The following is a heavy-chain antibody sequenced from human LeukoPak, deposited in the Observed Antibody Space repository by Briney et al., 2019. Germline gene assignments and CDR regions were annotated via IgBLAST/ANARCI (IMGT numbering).Heavy chain of an antibody. CDR3: ARGRRWLQFFWFDP. D-gene: IGHD5-24*01. CDR1: GGSISSDDYC. Sequence: KSSQTLSLTCSVSGGSISSDDYCWNWIRQHPGKGLEWIGYIYYSGSTYYNPSLKSRVTISVDTSKNQFSLKLSSVTAADTAVYYCARGRRWLQFFWFDPWGQGTLVTVSS. J-gene: IGHJ5*02. V-gene: IGHV4-31*03. CDR2: IYYSGST.